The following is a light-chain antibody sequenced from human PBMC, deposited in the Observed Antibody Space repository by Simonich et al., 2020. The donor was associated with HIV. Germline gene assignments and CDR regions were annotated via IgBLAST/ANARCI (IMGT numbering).Light chain of an antibody. CDR1: SSDVGGYDY. CDR3: CSYAGSNTFV. V-gene: IGLV2-11*01. CDR2: DVR. J-gene: IGLJ2*01. Sequence: QSALTQPRSVSGSPGQSVTISCTGTSSDVGGYDYVSWYQQHPGQAPKLVIFDVRKWPSGVPDRFSGPKSGNTASLTISGLQTEDEADYYCCSYAGSNTFVFGGGTKLTVL.